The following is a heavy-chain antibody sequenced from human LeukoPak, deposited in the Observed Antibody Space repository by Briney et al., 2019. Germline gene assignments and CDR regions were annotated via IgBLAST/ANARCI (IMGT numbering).Heavy chain of an antibody. Sequence: SETLSLTCTVSGGSISGYYWSWIRQPPGKGLEWIGYIYDSGSTNYNPSLKSRVTMSVDTSKNQFSLKLSSVTAADTAVYYCARDLLSSSWVYFQHWGQGTLVTVSS. V-gene: IGHV4-59*01. CDR2: IYDSGST. D-gene: IGHD6-13*01. J-gene: IGHJ1*01. CDR1: GGSISGYY. CDR3: ARDLLSSSWVYFQH.